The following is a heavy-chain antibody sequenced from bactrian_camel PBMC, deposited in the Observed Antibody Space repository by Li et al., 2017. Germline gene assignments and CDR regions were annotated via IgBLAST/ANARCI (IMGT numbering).Heavy chain of an antibody. CDR3: AARGPYCYTKLSVRDFTY. D-gene: IGHD2*01. CDR2: IATGSGNT. Sequence: VQLVESGGGSVQAGGSVRLSCVTSGGTEDGFYVAWIRQAPGKGREGVARIATGSGNTYYADSVKGRFTISQDKAKNTVYLQMNSLKPEDTAMYYCAARGPYCYTKLSVRDFTYWGQGTQVTVS. J-gene: IGHJ6*01. V-gene: IGHV3S40*01. CDR1: GGTEDGFY.